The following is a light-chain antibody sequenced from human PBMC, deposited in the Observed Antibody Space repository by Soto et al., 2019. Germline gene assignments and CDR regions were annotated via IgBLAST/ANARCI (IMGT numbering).Light chain of an antibody. Sequence: EIVLTQSPGTLSLSPGERATLSCRASQSVSRIYLSWFQQKPGHAPRLLIYGTSTRATGIPVRFSGSGSGTDFTLTISSLQPEDFAVYFCHQDFNLPWTFGQGTKVEIK. CDR3: HQDFNLPWT. J-gene: IGKJ1*01. CDR2: GTS. CDR1: QSVSRIY. V-gene: IGKV3D-7*01.